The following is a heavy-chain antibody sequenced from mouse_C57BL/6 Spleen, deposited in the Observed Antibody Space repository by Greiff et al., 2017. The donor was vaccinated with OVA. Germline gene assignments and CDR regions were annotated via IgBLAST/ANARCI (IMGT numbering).Heavy chain of an antibody. V-gene: IGHV2-2*01. CDR1: GFSFTSYG. CDR2: IWSGGST. J-gene: IGHJ1*03. CDR3: ATSSTVVATYWYFDV. D-gene: IGHD1-1*01. Sequence: QVQLKQSGPGLVQPSQSLSITCTVSGFSFTSYGVPWVRQSPGKGLEWLGVIWSGGSTDYNAAFISRLSISKDNSKSQVFFKMNSLQADDTAIYYCATSSTVVATYWYFDVWGTGTTVTVSS.